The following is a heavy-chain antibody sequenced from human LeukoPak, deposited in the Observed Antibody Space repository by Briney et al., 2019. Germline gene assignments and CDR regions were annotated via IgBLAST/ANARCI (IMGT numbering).Heavy chain of an antibody. CDR3: ARGVLLWFGELFDY. CDR2: IYYSGST. V-gene: IGHV4-30-4*01. Sequence: SQTLSLTCIVSGGSISSGDYYWSWIRQPPGKGLEWIGYIYYSGSTYYNPSLKSRVTISVDTSKNQFSLKLSSVTAADTAVYYCARGVLLWFGELFDYWGQGTLVTVSS. D-gene: IGHD3-10*01. CDR1: GGSISSGDYY. J-gene: IGHJ4*02.